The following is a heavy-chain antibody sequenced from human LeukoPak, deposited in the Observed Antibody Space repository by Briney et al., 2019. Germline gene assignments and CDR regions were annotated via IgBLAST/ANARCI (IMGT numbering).Heavy chain of an antibody. CDR3: ARVDTAMVAEGPSVDY. CDR1: GYTFTSYG. Sequence: ASVKVSCKASGYTFTSYGISWVRQAPGQGLEWMGWISAYNGNTNYAQKLQGRVTMTTDTSTSTAYMELRSLRSDDTAVYYCARVDTAMVAEGPSVDYWGQGTLVTVSS. V-gene: IGHV1-18*01. J-gene: IGHJ4*02. D-gene: IGHD5-18*01. CDR2: ISAYNGNT.